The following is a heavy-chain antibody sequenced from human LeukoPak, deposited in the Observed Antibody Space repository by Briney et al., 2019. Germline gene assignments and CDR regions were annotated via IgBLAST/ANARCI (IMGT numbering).Heavy chain of an antibody. CDR3: AKGALGNWNEVSYL. CDR2: ISGRGVST. Sequence: GGSLRLSCAASGFTFSTYAMSWVRQAPGKGLEWVSAISGRGVSTSYADSVRGRFTISRDNSKNTLYLQMKSLRAEDTAVYYWAKGALGNWNEVSYLWGQGTLVTVSS. J-gene: IGHJ4*02. D-gene: IGHD1-20*01. CDR1: GFTFSTYA. V-gene: IGHV3-23*01.